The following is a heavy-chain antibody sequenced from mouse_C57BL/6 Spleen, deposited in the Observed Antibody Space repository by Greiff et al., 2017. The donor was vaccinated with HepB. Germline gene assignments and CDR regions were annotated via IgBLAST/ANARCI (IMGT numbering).Heavy chain of an antibody. CDR2: ISYDGSN. J-gene: IGHJ3*01. CDR3: ARAFITTVVPFAY. Sequence: VQLKESGPGLVKPSQSLSLTCSVTGYSITSGYYWNWIRQFPGNKLEWMGYISYDGSNNYNPSLKNRISITRDTSKNQFFLKLNSVTTEDTATYYCARAFITTVVPFAYWGQGTLVTVSA. CDR1: GYSITSGYY. V-gene: IGHV3-6*01. D-gene: IGHD1-1*01.